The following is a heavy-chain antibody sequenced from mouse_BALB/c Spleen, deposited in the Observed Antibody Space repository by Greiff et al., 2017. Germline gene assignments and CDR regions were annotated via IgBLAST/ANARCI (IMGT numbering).Heavy chain of an antibody. V-gene: IGHV1-4*01. CDR1: GYTFTSYT. J-gene: IGHJ4*01. D-gene: IGHD3-1*01. CDR3: ARRGYDPHYYAMDY. CDR2: INPSSGYT. Sequence: VQLQQSGAELARPGASVKMSCKASGYTFTSYTMHWVKQRPGQGLEWIGYINPSSGYTNYNQKFKDKATLTADKSSSTAYMQLSSLTSEDSAVYYCARRGYDPHYYAMDYWGQGTSVTVSS.